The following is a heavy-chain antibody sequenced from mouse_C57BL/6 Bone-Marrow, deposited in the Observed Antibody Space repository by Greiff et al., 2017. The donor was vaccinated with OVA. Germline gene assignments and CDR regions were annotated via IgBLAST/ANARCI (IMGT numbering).Heavy chain of an antibody. Sequence: QVQLQQPGAELVKPGASVKMSCKASGYTFTSYWITWVKQRPGQGLEWIGDIYPGSGSTNYNEKFKSKATLTVDTSSSTAYMQLSSLTSEDSAVYYCASVLYYSNYVGYWGQGTTLTVSS. CDR3: ASVLYYSNYVGY. CDR1: GYTFTSYW. V-gene: IGHV1-55*01. D-gene: IGHD2-5*01. J-gene: IGHJ2*01. CDR2: IYPGSGST.